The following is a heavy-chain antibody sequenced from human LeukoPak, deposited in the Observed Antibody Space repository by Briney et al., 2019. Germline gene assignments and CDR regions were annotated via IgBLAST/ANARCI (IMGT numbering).Heavy chain of an antibody. J-gene: IGHJ4*02. Sequence: ASVKVSCKASGYTFTTYDINWVRQATGQGLEWMGWMNPNSANTGYAQKFQGRVTITRNTSISTAYMELSSLRSEDTAVYYCARGKMSTGSSWFGYWGQGTPVTVSS. CDR3: ARGKMSTGSSWFGY. D-gene: IGHD6-13*01. V-gene: IGHV1-8*01. CDR1: GYTFTTYD. CDR2: MNPNSANT.